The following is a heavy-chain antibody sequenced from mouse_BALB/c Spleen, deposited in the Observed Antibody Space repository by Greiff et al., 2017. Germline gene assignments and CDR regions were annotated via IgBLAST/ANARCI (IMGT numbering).Heavy chain of an antibody. CDR3: ARPNKGRGAMDY. Sequence: EVMLVESGGGLVQPGGSRKLSCAASGFTFSSFGMHWVRQAPEKGLEWVAYISSGSSTIYYADTVKGRFTISRDNPKNTLFLQMTSLRSEDTAMYYCARPNKGRGAMDYWGQGTSVTVSS. V-gene: IGHV5-17*02. D-gene: IGHD3-3*01. J-gene: IGHJ4*01. CDR2: ISSGSSTI. CDR1: GFTFSSFG.